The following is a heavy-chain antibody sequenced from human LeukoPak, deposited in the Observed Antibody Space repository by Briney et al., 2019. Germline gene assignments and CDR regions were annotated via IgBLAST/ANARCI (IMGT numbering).Heavy chain of an antibody. CDR3: ARASSSSWYLWFDP. D-gene: IGHD6-13*01. Sequence: PSETLSLTCTVSGGSISSYYWSWIRQPPGKGLEWIGYIYYSGSTNYNPSLKSRVTISVDTSKNQFSLKLSSVTAADTAVYYCARASSSSWYLWFDPWGQGTLVTVSS. V-gene: IGHV4-59*01. CDR1: GGSISSYY. CDR2: IYYSGST. J-gene: IGHJ5*02.